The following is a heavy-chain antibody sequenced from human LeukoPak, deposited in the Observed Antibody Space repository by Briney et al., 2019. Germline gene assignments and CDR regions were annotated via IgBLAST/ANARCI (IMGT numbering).Heavy chain of an antibody. D-gene: IGHD5-18*01. J-gene: IGHJ4*02. CDR2: IYPGDSDT. Sequence: GESLKISFKGSGYSFTSYWIGWVRQMPGKGLEWMGIIYPGDSDTRYSPSFQGQVTISADKSISTAYLQWSSLKASDTAMYYCARHGLRAVYYFDYWGQGTLVTVSS. V-gene: IGHV5-51*01. CDR1: GYSFTSYW. CDR3: ARHGLRAVYYFDY.